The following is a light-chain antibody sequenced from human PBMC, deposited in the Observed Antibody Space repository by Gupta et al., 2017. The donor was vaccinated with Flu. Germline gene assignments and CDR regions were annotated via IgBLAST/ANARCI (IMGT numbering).Light chain of an antibody. CDR2: EVN. J-gene: IGLJ1*01. Sequence: QSALAQPPSASGSPGQSVTISCTGSSGDIGAYGYVSWYRQYPGEAPELVIYEVNMRPSGVPDRFSGSKSENTASLTISGLQDEDEGLYFCSSYAGDPFVFGSGTKVTVL. V-gene: IGLV2-8*01. CDR1: SGDIGAYGY. CDR3: SSYAGDPFV.